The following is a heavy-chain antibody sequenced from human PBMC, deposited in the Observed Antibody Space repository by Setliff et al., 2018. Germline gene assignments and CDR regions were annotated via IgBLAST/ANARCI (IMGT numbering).Heavy chain of an antibody. CDR3: ARDRLTTSSIDY. Sequence: GASVKVSCKASGHTFTSYFMQWVRQAPGQGLEWMGMINPSGGYTIYAQKFQGRVTMTEDTSTDTAYMELSSLTSDDAAVYYCARDRLTTSSIDYWGQGTLVTVSS. CDR1: GHTFTSYF. CDR2: INPSGGYT. V-gene: IGHV1-46*01. D-gene: IGHD6-6*01. J-gene: IGHJ4*02.